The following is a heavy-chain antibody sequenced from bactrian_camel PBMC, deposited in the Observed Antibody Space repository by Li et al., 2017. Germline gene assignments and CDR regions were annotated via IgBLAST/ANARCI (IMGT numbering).Heavy chain of an antibody. CDR1: GNTLLLNY. CDR2: IFRHVGNT. CDR3: AAHGISGSYCNVQFVRGFAF. Sequence: VQLVESGGGSVQAGGSLRLSCAASGNTLLLNYMGWFRQAPGKEREGVATIFRHVGNTYYADSAKGRFTISQDNAKNTLYLQMNSLKPEDTAMYYCAAHGISGSYCNVQFVRGFAFRGQGTQVTV. V-gene: IGHV3S13*01. D-gene: IGHD2*01. J-gene: IGHJ6*01.